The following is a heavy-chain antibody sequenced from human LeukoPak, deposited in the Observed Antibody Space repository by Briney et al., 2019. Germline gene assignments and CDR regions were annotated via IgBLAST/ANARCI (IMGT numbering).Heavy chain of an antibody. Sequence: SLRLSCAASGFTFDDYAMHWVRQAPGKGLEWVSGISWNSGSIGYADSVKGRFTISRDNAKNSLYLQMNSLRAEDTAVYYCARGGYSRADYWGQGTLVTVSS. CDR2: ISWNSGSI. CDR1: GFTFDDYA. V-gene: IGHV3-9*01. D-gene: IGHD6-13*01. CDR3: ARGGYSRADY. J-gene: IGHJ4*02.